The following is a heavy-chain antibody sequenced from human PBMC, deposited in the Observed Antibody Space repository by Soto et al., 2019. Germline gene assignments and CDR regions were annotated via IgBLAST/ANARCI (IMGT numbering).Heavy chain of an antibody. CDR1: GGTFNRYT. D-gene: IGHD1-1*01. CDR3: ALWGFRDGNNSKYNYSGMDV. J-gene: IGHJ6*02. CDR2: IIPIFGTA. Sequence: VQLVQSGAEVKKPGSSVKLSCKASGGTFNRYTISWVRQAPGQGLEWMGGIIPIFGTANYAQKFQGRVAIIADESTSAACMELRSLRYEDTAVYYCALWGFRDGNNSKYNYSGMDVWGQGTTVTVSS. V-gene: IGHV1-69*01.